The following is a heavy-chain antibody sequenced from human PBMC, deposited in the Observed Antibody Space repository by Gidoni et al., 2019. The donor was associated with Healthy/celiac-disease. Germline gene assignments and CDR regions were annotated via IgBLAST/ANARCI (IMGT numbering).Heavy chain of an antibody. J-gene: IGHJ4*02. CDR3: ARRIMITFGGVNSAALDY. CDR2: IYYSGST. Sequence: QLQLQESGPGLVKPSETLSLTCTVSGGSISSSSYYWGCIRQPPGKGLEWIGSIYYSGSTYYNPSLKSRVTISVDTSKNQFSLKLSSVTAADTAVYYCARRIMITFGGVNSAALDYWGQGTLVTVSS. V-gene: IGHV4-39*01. CDR1: GGSISSSSYY. D-gene: IGHD3-16*01.